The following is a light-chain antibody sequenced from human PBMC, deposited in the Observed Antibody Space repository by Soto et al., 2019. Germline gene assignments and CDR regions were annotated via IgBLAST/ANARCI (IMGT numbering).Light chain of an antibody. J-gene: IGKJ4*01. CDR3: QQTYGTLT. Sequence: DIPMTQSPSSLSASVGDRVTITCRASQSISNYLNWYQHKPGKAPNLLIYSVSTLQNGVPSRFSGSGSGTDFTLTISSLQHEDFATYYCQQTYGTLTFGGGTKVEIK. CDR1: QSISNY. CDR2: SVS. V-gene: IGKV1-39*01.